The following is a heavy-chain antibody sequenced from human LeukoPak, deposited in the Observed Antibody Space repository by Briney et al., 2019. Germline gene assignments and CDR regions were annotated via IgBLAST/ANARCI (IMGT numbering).Heavy chain of an antibody. D-gene: IGHD6-13*01. Sequence: GGSLRLSCAASGFNFRTYAMHWVRQAPGKGLEWVAVIWYDGSNKYYADSVKGRFTISRDNSKNTLYLQMNSLRAEDTAVYYCARDRGAAAGYYFDYWGQGTLVTVSS. CDR2: IWYDGSNK. J-gene: IGHJ4*02. CDR3: ARDRGAAAGYYFDY. CDR1: GFNFRTYA. V-gene: IGHV3-33*08.